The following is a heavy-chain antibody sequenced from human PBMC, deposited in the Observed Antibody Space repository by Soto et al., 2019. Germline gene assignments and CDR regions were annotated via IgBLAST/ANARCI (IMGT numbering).Heavy chain of an antibody. Sequence: ASVKVSCKASGYTFTSYAMHWVRQAPGQRLEWMGWINAGNGNTKYSQKSQGRVTITRDTSASTAYMELSSLRSEDTAVYYCARDQLGESRGERDIVLMVYAINDAFDIWGQGTMVTVSS. CDR2: INAGNGNT. V-gene: IGHV1-3*01. D-gene: IGHD2-8*01. CDR1: GYTFTSYA. J-gene: IGHJ3*02. CDR3: ARDQLGESRGERDIVLMVYAINDAFDI.